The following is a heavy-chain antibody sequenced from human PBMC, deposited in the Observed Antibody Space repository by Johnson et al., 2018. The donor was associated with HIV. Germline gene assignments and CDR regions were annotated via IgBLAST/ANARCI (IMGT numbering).Heavy chain of an antibody. V-gene: IGHV3-NL1*01. CDR1: GFTFRSYA. Sequence: QVQLVESGGGVVQPGRSLRLSCAASGFTFRSYAMHWIRQAPGQGLEWVSVIYSGGSTFYADSVKGRFAISRDNAKNTLYLQMNSLRAEDTAVYYCASPLEAAAGPMDAFDIWGQGTMVTVSS. J-gene: IGHJ3*02. CDR2: IYSGGST. D-gene: IGHD6-13*01. CDR3: ASPLEAAAGPMDAFDI.